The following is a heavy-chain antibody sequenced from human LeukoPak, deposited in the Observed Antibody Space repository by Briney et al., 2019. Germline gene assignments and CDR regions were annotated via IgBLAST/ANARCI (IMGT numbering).Heavy chain of an antibody. Sequence: GGSLRLSCAASGFTFSSYGMSWVRQAPGKGLEWVSGISWNSGSIGYADSVKGRFTISRDNAKNSLYLQMNSLRAEDTALYYCAKDAGGWVDYWGQGTLVTVSS. CDR3: AKDAGGWVDY. CDR1: GFTFSSYG. J-gene: IGHJ4*02. CDR2: ISWNSGSI. V-gene: IGHV3-9*01. D-gene: IGHD6-19*01.